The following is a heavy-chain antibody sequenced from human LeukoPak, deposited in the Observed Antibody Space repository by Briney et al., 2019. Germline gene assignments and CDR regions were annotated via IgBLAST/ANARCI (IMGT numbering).Heavy chain of an antibody. V-gene: IGHV1-8*01. J-gene: IGHJ4*02. D-gene: IGHD3-22*01. CDR3: ARGPGGGYYDGIGSRPFDY. Sequence: ASVKVSCKASGYTFTTYDINWVRQATGQGLEWMGWMNPNSGNTGSAQKFQGRVTMTRNTSIDTAYMELSSLRSEDTAVYYCARGPGGGYYDGIGSRPFDYWGQGTLVTVSS. CDR2: MNPNSGNT. CDR1: GYTFTTYD.